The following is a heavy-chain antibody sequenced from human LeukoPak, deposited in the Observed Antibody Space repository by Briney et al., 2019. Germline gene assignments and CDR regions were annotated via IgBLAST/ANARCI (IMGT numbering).Heavy chain of an antibody. J-gene: IGHJ4*02. CDR2: INDDGSFT. Sequence: GGSLRLSCAASGFTFSSYWMHWVRQAPGKGLVWVSRINDDGSFTTYADSVKGRFSISRDNAKNTLYLQMNSLRAEDTAVYYCARDSVGATLWGQGTLVTVSS. CDR3: ARDSVGATL. D-gene: IGHD1-26*01. CDR1: GFTFSSYW. V-gene: IGHV3-74*01.